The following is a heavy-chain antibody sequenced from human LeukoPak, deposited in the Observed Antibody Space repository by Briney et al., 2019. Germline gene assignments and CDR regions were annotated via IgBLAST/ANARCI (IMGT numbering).Heavy chain of an antibody. CDR1: GFTFSNYG. J-gene: IGHJ4*02. Sequence: GGSLRLSCAASGFTFSNYGMHWVRQAPGKGLEGVAVISYDGSNKYYADSVKGRFTISRDNSKNTLYLQMNSLRAEDTAVYYCARDFTFGGVIAALDYWGQGTLVTVSS. CDR3: ARDFTFGGVIAALDY. D-gene: IGHD3-16*02. CDR2: ISYDGSNK. V-gene: IGHV3-30*19.